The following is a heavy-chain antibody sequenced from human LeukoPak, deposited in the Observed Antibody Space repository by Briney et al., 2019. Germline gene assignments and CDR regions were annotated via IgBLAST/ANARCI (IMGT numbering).Heavy chain of an antibody. CDR3: ASRMTF. Sequence: PSEALSLTCTVSGDSISGYYWSWIRQPPGKGLEWIGYIYYSGRTNYNPSLKSRVTISVDTSKNQFSLNLSSVTAADTAVYYCASRMTFGGQGTLVTVSS. CDR2: IYYSGRT. CDR1: GDSISGYY. V-gene: IGHV4-59*08. J-gene: IGHJ4*02. D-gene: IGHD2/OR15-2a*01.